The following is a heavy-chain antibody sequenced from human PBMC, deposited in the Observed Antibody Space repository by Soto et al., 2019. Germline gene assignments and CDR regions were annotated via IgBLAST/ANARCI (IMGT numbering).Heavy chain of an antibody. CDR1: GGSISGGGYY. Sequence: SETLSLTCTVSGGSISGGGYYWSWIRQYPGKGLEWIGYISYSGSAHYNPSLMSRVSLSIDTPKNQFSLKLSSVTAADTAVYYCARDDGGKTDFWGQGTLVTVSS. CDR2: ISYSGSA. V-gene: IGHV4-31*03. D-gene: IGHD2-15*01. CDR3: ARDDGGKTDF. J-gene: IGHJ4*02.